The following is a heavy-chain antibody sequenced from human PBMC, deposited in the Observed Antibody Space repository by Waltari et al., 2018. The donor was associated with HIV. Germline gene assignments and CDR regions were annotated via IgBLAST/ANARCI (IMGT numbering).Heavy chain of an antibody. V-gene: IGHV4-34*01. CDR1: GGSFSGYY. CDR2: INHSGST. J-gene: IGHJ5*02. D-gene: IGHD3-10*01. Sequence: QVQLQQWGAGLLKPSETLSLTCAVYGGSFSGYYWSWIRKPPGKGLEWIGEINHSGSTNYNPSLKSRVTISVDTSKNQFSLKLSSVTAADTAVYYCARGLRTMVRGVIIRDWFDPWGQGTLVTVSS. CDR3: ARGLRTMVRGVIIRDWFDP.